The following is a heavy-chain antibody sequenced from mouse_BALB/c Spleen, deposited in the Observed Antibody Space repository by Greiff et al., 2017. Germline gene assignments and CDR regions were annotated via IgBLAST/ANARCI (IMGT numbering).Heavy chain of an antibody. J-gene: IGHJ2*01. Sequence: EVKVEESGGGLVQPGGSMKLSCVASGFTFSNYWMNWVRQSPEKGLEWVAEIRLKSNNYATHYAESVKGRFTISRDDSKSSVYLQMNNLRAEDTGIYYCTRLPYNWGQGTTLTVSS. CDR2: IRLKSNNYAT. CDR1: GFTFSNYW. V-gene: IGHV6-6*02. CDR3: TRLPYN.